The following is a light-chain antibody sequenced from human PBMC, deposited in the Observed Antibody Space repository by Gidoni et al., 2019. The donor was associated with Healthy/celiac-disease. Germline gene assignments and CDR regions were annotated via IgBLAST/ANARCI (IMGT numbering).Light chain of an antibody. CDR1: QSVSSN. CDR3: QQYNNWPWT. J-gene: IGKJ1*01. Sequence: EIVMTQSPATLSVSPGERATLSCRASQSVSSNLAWYQQNPGQAPRLLIYDTSTRATGIPAKFSGSGSGTEFTLTISSLQSEDFAVYYCQQYNNWPWTFXQXTKVEIK. V-gene: IGKV3-15*01. CDR2: DTS.